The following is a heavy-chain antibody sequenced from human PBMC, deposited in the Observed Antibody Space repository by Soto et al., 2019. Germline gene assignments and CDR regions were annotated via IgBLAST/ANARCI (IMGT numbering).Heavy chain of an antibody. V-gene: IGHV1-69*01. CDR1: GGTFSSYA. J-gene: IGHJ5*02. Sequence: QVQLVQSGAEVKKPGSSVKVSCKASGGTFSSYAISWVRQVPGQGLEWMGGISPIFGTANYAQKFQGRVTITADESTSTAYMELSSLRSEDTAVYSCARVIGIAAAGFGWFDPWCQGTLVTVSS. CDR2: ISPIFGTA. D-gene: IGHD6-13*01. CDR3: ARVIGIAAAGFGWFDP.